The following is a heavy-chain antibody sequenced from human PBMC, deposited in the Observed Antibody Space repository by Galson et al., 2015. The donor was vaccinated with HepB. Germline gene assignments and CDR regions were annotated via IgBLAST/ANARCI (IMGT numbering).Heavy chain of an antibody. J-gene: IGHJ4*02. CDR2: ITGRGERT. V-gene: IGHV3-23*01. CDR3: AKVAILGATPHYFDY. Sequence: SLRLSCATSGFRFTKYSMRWVRQAPGKGLQWVTAITGRGERTYYADSVKGRFTTSRDSSSNTVFLLMTSLQVDDTAVYSCAKVAILGATPHYFDYLGQGTLVTVSS. CDR1: GFRFTKYS. D-gene: IGHD3-16*01.